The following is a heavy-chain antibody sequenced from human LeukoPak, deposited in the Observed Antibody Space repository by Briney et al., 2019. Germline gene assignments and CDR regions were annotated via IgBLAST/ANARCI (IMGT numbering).Heavy chain of an antibody. V-gene: IGHV1-18*01. CDR3: ARASYGDYGYFDL. CDR2: ISAYNGST. D-gene: IGHD4-17*01. Sequence: GSVRVSCKASGYTFTSYGISWVRQAPGQGLEWMGWISAYNGSTNYAQKLQGRVTMTTDTSTSTAYMELRSLRSDDTAVYYCARASYGDYGYFDLWGRGTLVTVSS. J-gene: IGHJ2*01. CDR1: GYTFTSYG.